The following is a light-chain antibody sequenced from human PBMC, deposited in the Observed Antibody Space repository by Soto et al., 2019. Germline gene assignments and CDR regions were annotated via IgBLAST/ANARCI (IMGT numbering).Light chain of an antibody. Sequence: QSVLTQPPSVSGAPGQRVTISCTGSSSNIGAGYDVQWYQQLPGTAPKLLIYDNSNRPSGVPDRFSGSKSGTSASLAITGLQAEDEADYYCQSYDSSPWVFGGGTKLTVL. CDR1: SSNIGAGYD. CDR3: QSYDSSPWV. J-gene: IGLJ3*02. V-gene: IGLV1-40*01. CDR2: DNS.